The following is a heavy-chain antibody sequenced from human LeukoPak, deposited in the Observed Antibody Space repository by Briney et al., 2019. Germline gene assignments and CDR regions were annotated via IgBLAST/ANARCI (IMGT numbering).Heavy chain of an antibody. CDR2: IDSDGRST. V-gene: IGHV3-74*03. D-gene: IGHD3-10*01. Sequence: GGSLRLSCAASGFTFSSYWMHWVRQAPGKGLVWVSRIDSDGRSTTYADSVKGRFTISRDDAKNTLYLQMNSLRAEDTAVYYCAQSQYYYGSGSHDYWGQGTLVTVSS. CDR3: AQSQYYYGSGSHDY. J-gene: IGHJ4*02. CDR1: GFTFSSYW.